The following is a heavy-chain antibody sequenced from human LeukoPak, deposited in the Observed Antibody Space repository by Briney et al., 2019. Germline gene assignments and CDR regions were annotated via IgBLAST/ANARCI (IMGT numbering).Heavy chain of an antibody. CDR3: ARGFDNLGSGWYSY. J-gene: IGHJ4*02. CDR1: GFTFRKHW. CDR2: IKEDGSEK. D-gene: IGHD6-19*01. V-gene: IGHV3-7*01. Sequence: GGSLRLSCAADGFTFRKHWMSWVRQAMGKGLECVAKIKEDGSEKHYVDSVKGRFTISRDNTKNSLYLQMNSLRAEDTAVYYCARGFDNLGSGWYSYWGQGTLVTVSS.